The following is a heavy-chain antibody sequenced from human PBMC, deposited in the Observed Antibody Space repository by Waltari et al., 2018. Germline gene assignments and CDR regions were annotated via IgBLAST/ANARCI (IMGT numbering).Heavy chain of an antibody. CDR2: INHSGST. CDR1: GGSFSGYY. J-gene: IGHJ4*02. Sequence: QVQLQQWGAGLLKPSETLSLTCAVYGGSFSGYYWSWIRQPPGKGLEWIGEINHSGSTNYTPSLKSRVTISVDTSKNQFSLKLSSVTAADTAVYYCARVGGLVGPPFDYWGQGTLVTVSS. CDR3: ARVGGLVGPPFDY. V-gene: IGHV4-34*01. D-gene: IGHD6-6*01.